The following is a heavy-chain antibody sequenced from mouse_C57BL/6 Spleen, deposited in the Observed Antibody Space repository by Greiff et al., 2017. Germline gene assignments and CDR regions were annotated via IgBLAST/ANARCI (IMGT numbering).Heavy chain of an antibody. J-gene: IGHJ1*03. D-gene: IGHD2-3*01. CDR2: ISSGSSTI. V-gene: IGHV5-17*01. Sequence: EVHLVESGGGLVKPGGSLKLSCAASGFTFSDYGMHWVRQAPEKGLEWVAYISSGSSTIYYADTVKGRFTISRDNAKNTLFLQMTSLRSEDTAMYYCARVPYDGYHFDVWGTGTTVTVSS. CDR3: ARVPYDGYHFDV. CDR1: GFTFSDYG.